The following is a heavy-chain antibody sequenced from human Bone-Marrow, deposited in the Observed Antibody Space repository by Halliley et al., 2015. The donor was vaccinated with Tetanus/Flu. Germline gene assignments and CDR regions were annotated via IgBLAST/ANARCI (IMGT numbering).Heavy chain of an antibody. CDR2: IDSAGNT. CDR3: ARHRRGQFGWLLSYYFDS. CDR1: GASVISTAFY. Sequence: TLSLTCTVSGASVISTAFYWGWVRQPPGKGLEWIGRIDSAGNTHYDPSFEGRVIIAVDTSKNQFSLSLRSVIAADTAAYYCARHRRGQFGWLLSYYFDSWGQGNLVTVSS. D-gene: IGHD3-9*01. J-gene: IGHJ4*02. V-gene: IGHV4-39*01.